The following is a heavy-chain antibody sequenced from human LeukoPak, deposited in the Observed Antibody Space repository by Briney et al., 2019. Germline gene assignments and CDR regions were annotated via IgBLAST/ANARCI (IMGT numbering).Heavy chain of an antibody. D-gene: IGHD1-26*01. CDR1: GFTVNTNH. CDR2: FYNGGST. J-gene: IGHJ1*01. V-gene: IGHV3-53*01. Sequence: GGSLRLSCAASGFTVNTNHMHWVRQAPGKGLEWVSTFYNGGSTYYLDSVKGRFTISRDSFKNTLYLQMNSLRAEDTAFYYCATSIVGLSYDEHFQHWGQGTLVTVSS. CDR3: ATSIVGLSYDEHFQH.